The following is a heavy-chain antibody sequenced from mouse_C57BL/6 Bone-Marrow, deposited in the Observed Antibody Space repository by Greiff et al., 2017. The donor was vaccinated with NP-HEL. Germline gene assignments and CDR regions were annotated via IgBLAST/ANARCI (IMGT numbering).Heavy chain of an antibody. CDR1: GYTFTDYY. CDR3: ARGNYYGTGY. Sequence: VQLKQSGPELVKPGASVKISCKASGYTFTDYYMNWVKQSHGKSLEWIGDINPNNGGTSYNQKFKGKATLTVDKSSSTAYMELRSLTSEDSAVYYCARGNYYGTGYWGQGTTLTVSS. D-gene: IGHD1-1*01. J-gene: IGHJ2*01. V-gene: IGHV1-26*01. CDR2: INPNNGGT.